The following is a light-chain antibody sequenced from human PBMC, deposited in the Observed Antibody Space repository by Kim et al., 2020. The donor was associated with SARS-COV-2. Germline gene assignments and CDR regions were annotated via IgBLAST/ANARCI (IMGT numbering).Light chain of an antibody. CDR3: LLSYSGVWV. V-gene: IGLV7-46*01. J-gene: IGLJ3*02. Sequence: QAVVTQEPSLTVSPGGTVTLTCGSSTGAVTSGHYPYWFQQKPGQAPRTLIYDTTNKHSWTPARFSGSLLGGKAALTLSGAQPEDEADYYCLLSYSGVWVFGSWTQLTVL. CDR1: TGAVTSGHY. CDR2: DTT.